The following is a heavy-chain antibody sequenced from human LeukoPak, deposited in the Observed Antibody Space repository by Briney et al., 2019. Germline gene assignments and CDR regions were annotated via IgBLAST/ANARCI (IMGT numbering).Heavy chain of an antibody. D-gene: IGHD3-10*01. CDR1: GYTFTSYD. CDR2: MNPNSGNT. CDR3: ARGGVNNYFDP. V-gene: IGHV1-8*01. J-gene: IGHJ5*02. Sequence: GASVKVSCKASGYTFTSYDINWVRQATGQGLEWMGWMNPNSGNTGYAQKFQDRVTMTGDTSVSTAYMELSRLRSDDTAVYYCARGGVNNYFDPWGQGTLVTVSS.